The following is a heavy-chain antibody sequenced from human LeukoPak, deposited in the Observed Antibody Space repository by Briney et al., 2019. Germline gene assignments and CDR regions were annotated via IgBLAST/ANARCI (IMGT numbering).Heavy chain of an antibody. CDR2: IYHSGST. V-gene: IGHV4-30-2*01. CDR3: AREEGIAAAGALEY. D-gene: IGHD6-13*01. CDR1: GGSISSGGYF. J-gene: IGHJ4*02. Sequence: PSQTLSLTCTVSGGSISSGGYFWSWIRQPPGKGLEWIGYIYHSGSTYYNPSLKSRVTLSLDTSKTQLSLRLTSVTAADTAVYYCAREEGIAAAGALEYWGQGILVTVSS.